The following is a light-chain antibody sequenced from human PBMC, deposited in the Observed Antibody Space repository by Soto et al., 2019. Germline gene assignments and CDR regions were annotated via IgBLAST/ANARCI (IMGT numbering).Light chain of an antibody. CDR1: QNINNY. J-gene: IGKJ1*01. V-gene: IGKV1-33*01. Sequence: DIQMTQSPSSLSASVGDRVTITCQASQNINNYLNWYQQKPGRAPKLLIYDASNLEAGVPSRFRGSGSGTEFTLTISSLQPDDFATYYCQQYMSYSFGQGTKVDIK. CDR2: DAS. CDR3: QQYMSYS.